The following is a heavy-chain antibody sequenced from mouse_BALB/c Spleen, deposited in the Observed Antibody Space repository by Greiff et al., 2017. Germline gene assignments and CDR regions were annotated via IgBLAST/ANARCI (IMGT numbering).Heavy chain of an antibody. V-gene: IGHV3-2*02. Sequence: EVQLQESGPGLVKPSQSLSLTCTVTGYSITSDYAWNWIRQFPGNKLEWMGYISYSGSTSYNPSLKSRISITRDTSKNQFFLQLNSVTTEDTATYYYARSSVSLLRGWVDYWGQGTSVTVSS. CDR3: ARSSVSLLRGWVDY. D-gene: IGHD1-2*01. J-gene: IGHJ4*01. CDR1: GYSITSDYA. CDR2: ISYSGST.